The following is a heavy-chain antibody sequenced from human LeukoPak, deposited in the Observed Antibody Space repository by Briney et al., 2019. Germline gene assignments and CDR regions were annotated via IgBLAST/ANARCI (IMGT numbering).Heavy chain of an antibody. V-gene: IGHV3-66*01. CDR1: GFTVSTNY. Sequence: PGGSLRLSCAASGFTVSTNYMSWVRQAPGKGLEWVSVLYSGGSTYYADSVKGRFTISRDNSKNTLYLQMNSLRAEDTAVYHCARVLDSYGLRAADYWGQGTLVTVSS. J-gene: IGHJ4*02. CDR3: ARVLDSYGLRAADY. D-gene: IGHD5-18*01. CDR2: LYSGGST.